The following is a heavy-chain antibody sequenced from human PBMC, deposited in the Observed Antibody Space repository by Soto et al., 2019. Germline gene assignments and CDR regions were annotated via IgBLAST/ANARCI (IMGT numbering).Heavy chain of an antibody. CDR3: ARFQSSSWYLLFDY. D-gene: IGHD6-13*01. CDR1: GGSISSGGYY. CDR2: IYYSGST. Sequence: PSETLSLTCPVSGGSISSGGYYWSWIRQHPGKGLEWIGYIYYSGSTYYNPSLKSRVTISVDTSKNQFSLKLSSVTAADTAVYYCARFQSSSWYLLFDYWGQGTQVTVSS. V-gene: IGHV4-31*03. J-gene: IGHJ4*02.